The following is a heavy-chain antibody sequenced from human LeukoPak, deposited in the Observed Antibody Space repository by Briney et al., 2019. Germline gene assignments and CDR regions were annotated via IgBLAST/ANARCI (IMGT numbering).Heavy chain of an antibody. D-gene: IGHD3-10*01. V-gene: IGHV1-18*01. J-gene: IGHJ4*02. Sequence: ASVKVSCKASGYTFTSNNINWVRQAPGQGLEWMGWISAYNGNTNYAQKLQGRVTMTTDTSTSTAYMELRSLRSDDTAVYYCARALYGSGSYYYGYWGQGTLVTVSS. CDR2: ISAYNGNT. CDR1: GYTFTSNN. CDR3: ARALYGSGSYYYGY.